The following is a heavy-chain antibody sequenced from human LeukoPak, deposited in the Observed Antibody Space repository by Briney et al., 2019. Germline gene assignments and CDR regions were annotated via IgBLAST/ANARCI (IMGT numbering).Heavy chain of an antibody. Sequence: GGSLRLSCAASGFTFSSYAMTWVRQAPGKGLEWGSTISGSGDIIYYADSVKGRFTISRDNPKNTLYLQMNSLRAEDTAVYYCAKGRVGHSPGYYYGNDASDIWGQGTMVTVSS. CDR3: AKGRVGHSPGYYYGNDASDI. D-gene: IGHD3-22*01. V-gene: IGHV3-23*01. J-gene: IGHJ3*02. CDR1: GFTFSSYA. CDR2: ISGSGDII.